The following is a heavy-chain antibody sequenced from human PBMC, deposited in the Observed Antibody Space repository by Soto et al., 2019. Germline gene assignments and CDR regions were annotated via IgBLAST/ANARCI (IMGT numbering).Heavy chain of an antibody. Sequence: GSLRLSCAASGFTGSSNYMSWVRQAPGKGLEWVSVIYSGGSTYYADSVKGRFTISRDNSKNTLYLQMNSLRAEDTAVYYCARRRYDFLGARYYYMDVWGKGTTVTVSS. CDR1: GFTGSSNY. CDR3: ARRRYDFLGARYYYMDV. CDR2: IYSGGST. V-gene: IGHV3-66*01. D-gene: IGHD3-3*01. J-gene: IGHJ6*03.